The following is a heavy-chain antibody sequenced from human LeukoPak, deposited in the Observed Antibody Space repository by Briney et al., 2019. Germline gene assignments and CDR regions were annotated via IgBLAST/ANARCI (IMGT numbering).Heavy chain of an antibody. CDR3: AREGYSYG. J-gene: IGHJ4*02. CDR1: GGSISSYY. D-gene: IGHD5-18*01. CDR2: TYYSGST. V-gene: IGHV4-59*12. Sequence: SETLSLTCTVPGGSISSYYWSWIRQPPGKGLEWIGYTYYSGSTNYNPSLKSRVTISVDTSKNQFSLKLSSVTAADTAVYYCAREGYSYGWGQGTLVTVSS.